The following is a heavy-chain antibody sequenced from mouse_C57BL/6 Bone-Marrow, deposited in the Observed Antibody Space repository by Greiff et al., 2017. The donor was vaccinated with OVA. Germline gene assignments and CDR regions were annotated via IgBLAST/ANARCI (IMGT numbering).Heavy chain of an antibody. CDR2: IRLKSDNYAT. V-gene: IGHV6-3*01. Sequence: EVQGVESGGGLVQPGGSMKLSCVASGFTFSNYWMNWVRQSPEKGLEWVAQIRLKSDNYATHYAESVKGRFTISRDDSKSSVYLQMNNLRAEDTGIYYCTSYYDYDRYYFDYWGQGTTLTVSS. CDR1: GFTFSNYW. D-gene: IGHD2-4*01. J-gene: IGHJ2*01. CDR3: TSYYDYDRYYFDY.